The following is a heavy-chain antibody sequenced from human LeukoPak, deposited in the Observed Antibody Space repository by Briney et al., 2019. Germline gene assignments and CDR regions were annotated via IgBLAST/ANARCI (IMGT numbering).Heavy chain of an antibody. Sequence: GGSLRLSCAASGFAFSSYGMHWVRQAPGKGLEWVAVIWDDGSNKYYADSVKGRFTISRDSSKNTLYLQMNSLRAEDTAVYYCAREAGAPNWFDPWGQGTLVTVSS. D-gene: IGHD6-19*01. V-gene: IGHV3-33*01. J-gene: IGHJ5*02. CDR2: IWDDGSNK. CDR1: GFAFSSYG. CDR3: AREAGAPNWFDP.